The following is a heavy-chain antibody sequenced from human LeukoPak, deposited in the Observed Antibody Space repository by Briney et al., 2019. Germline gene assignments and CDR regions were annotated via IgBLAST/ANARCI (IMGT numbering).Heavy chain of an antibody. CDR2: IYYSGST. CDR1: GGSISSSSYY. J-gene: IGHJ4*02. V-gene: IGHV4-39*01. D-gene: IGHD6-19*01. Sequence: SETLSLTCTVSGGSISSSSYYWGWIRQPPGKGLERIGSIYYSGSTYYNPSLKSRVTISVDTSKNQFSLKLSSVTAADTAVYYCARHRDSGGWPNYFDNWGQGTLVTVSS. CDR3: ARHRDSGGWPNYFDN.